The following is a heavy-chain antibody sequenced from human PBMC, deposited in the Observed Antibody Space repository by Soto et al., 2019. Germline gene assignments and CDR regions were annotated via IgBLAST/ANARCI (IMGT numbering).Heavy chain of an antibody. Sequence: QVPLVRSGAEVKKPGASVQVSCKASGYNFTSYGISWVRQAPGQGLEWMGWISAYNGNTNYAQKLQGRVTMTTDTSTSTAYMELRSLRSDDTAVYYCAREGNEQWLVDVDVFDPWVQGTLVAVSS. V-gene: IGHV1-18*01. CDR3: AREGNEQWLVDVDVFDP. CDR2: ISAYNGNT. J-gene: IGHJ5*02. D-gene: IGHD6-19*01. CDR1: GYNFTSYG.